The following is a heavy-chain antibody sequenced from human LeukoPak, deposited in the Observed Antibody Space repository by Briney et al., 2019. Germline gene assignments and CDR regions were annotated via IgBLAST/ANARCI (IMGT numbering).Heavy chain of an antibody. CDR3: ASGTMGPDDY. V-gene: IGHV4-61*02. Sequence: PSETLSLTCTVSGGSISSGSYYWSLIRQPAGKGLQWIGRIYTSGSTNYNPSLKSRVTISVDTSKNQFSLKLSSVTAADTAVYYCASGTMGPDDYWGQGTLVTVSS. CDR1: GGSISSGSYY. CDR2: IYTSGST. D-gene: IGHD4/OR15-4a*01. J-gene: IGHJ4*02.